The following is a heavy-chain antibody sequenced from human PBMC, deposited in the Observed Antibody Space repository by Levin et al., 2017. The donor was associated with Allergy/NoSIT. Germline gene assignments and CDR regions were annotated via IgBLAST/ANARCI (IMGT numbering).Heavy chain of an antibody. CDR1: GYRFTSYW. J-gene: IGHJ4*02. CDR3: ARFSGSAYYFDF. Sequence: ASVKVSCKGSGYRFTSYWVGWVRQMPGQGLEWMGIIYPADSETRYSPSFQGQVTISADKSITTAHLQWSSLKASDTALYYCARFSGSAYYFDFWGQGTLVTVSS. V-gene: IGHV5-51*01. CDR2: IYPADSET. D-gene: IGHD3-10*01.